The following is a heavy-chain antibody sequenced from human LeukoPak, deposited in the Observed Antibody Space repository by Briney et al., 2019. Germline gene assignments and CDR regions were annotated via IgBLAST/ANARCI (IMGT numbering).Heavy chain of an antibody. J-gene: IGHJ5*02. Sequence: PSETLSLACTVSGVSLTSYHWGWIRQPPGKGLEWVGYIYYSGSTNYNPSLKSRVTISVDTSKNQFSLKVNSVTAADTAVYYCARVVAGRRFDPWGQGSLVTVSS. CDR3: ARVVAGRRFDP. V-gene: IGHV4-59*01. CDR2: IYYSGST. D-gene: IGHD6-19*01. CDR1: GVSLTSYH.